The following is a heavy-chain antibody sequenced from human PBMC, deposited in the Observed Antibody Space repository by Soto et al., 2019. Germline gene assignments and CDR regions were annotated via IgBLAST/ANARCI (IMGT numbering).Heavy chain of an antibody. CDR2: IIPLFETP. Sequence: QVQLVQSGAEVKKPGSSVKVSCKASGGIFSTYAISWLRQAPGQGLEWMGGIIPLFETPNYAQRFQGRVTITADESTSTAYMELSRLRSEDTAVYYCARDRDDYGSGNYYNRIDFWGRGTLVTVSS. D-gene: IGHD3-10*01. J-gene: IGHJ4*02. V-gene: IGHV1-69*01. CDR3: ARDRDDYGSGNYYNRIDF. CDR1: GGIFSTYA.